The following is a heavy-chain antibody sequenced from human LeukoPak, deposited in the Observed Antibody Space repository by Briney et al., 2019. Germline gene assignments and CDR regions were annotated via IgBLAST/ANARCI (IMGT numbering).Heavy chain of an antibody. CDR3: ARDSASIGHNDAFDI. CDR1: GYSFTSYW. J-gene: IGHJ3*02. CDR2: IYPGDSDT. Sequence: GESLKISCKGSGYSFTSYWIGWVRQMPGKGLEWMGIIYPGDSDTRYSPSFQGQVTISADKSISTAYLQWSSLKASDTAMYYCARDSASIGHNDAFDIWGQGTMVTVSS. D-gene: IGHD3-22*01. V-gene: IGHV5-51*01.